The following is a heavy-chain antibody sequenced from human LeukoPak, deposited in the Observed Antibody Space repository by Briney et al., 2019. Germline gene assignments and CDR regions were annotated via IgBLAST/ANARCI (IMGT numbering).Heavy chain of an antibody. D-gene: IGHD4-17*01. V-gene: IGHV4-4*07. J-gene: IGHJ4*02. Sequence: KPSETLSLTCTGSGGSISSYYWSWIRQPAGKGLEWIGRIYTSGTTHYNPSLKSRVTMSVDTSKNQFSLKLSSVTAADTAVYYCARLSTVTTSFDYWGQGTLVTVSS. CDR2: IYTSGTT. CDR3: ARLSTVTTSFDY. CDR1: GGSISSYY.